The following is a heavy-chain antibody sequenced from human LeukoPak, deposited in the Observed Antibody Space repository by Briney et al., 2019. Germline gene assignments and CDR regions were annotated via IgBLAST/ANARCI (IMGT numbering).Heavy chain of an antibody. CDR3: ARDRSNYYGRSYYMDV. D-gene: IGHD3-10*01. J-gene: IGHJ6*03. V-gene: IGHV3-21*01. CDR1: GFTFSSYS. Sequence: GGSLRLSCAASGFTFSSYSTNWFRQAPGKGLEWVSSISSSSSYIYYADSVKGRFTISRDNAKNSLYLQMNSLRAEDTAVYYCARDRSNYYGRSYYMDVWGKGTTVTVSS. CDR2: ISSSSSYI.